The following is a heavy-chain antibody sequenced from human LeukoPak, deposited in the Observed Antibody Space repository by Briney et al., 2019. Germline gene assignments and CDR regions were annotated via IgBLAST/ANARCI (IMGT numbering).Heavy chain of an antibody. J-gene: IGHJ6*02. D-gene: IGHD6-6*01. V-gene: IGHV1-69*13. CDR1: GGTFSSYA. Sequence: SVKVSCKASGGTFSSYAISWVRQAPGQGLEWMGGIIPVFGTANYAQKFQGRVTITADESTSTAYMELSSLRSEDTAVYYCARTVVYSSSSPYYYGMDVWGQGTTVTVSS. CDR3: ARTVVYSSSSPYYYGMDV. CDR2: IIPVFGTA.